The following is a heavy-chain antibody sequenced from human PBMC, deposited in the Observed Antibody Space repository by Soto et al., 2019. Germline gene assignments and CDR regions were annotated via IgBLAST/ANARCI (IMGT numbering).Heavy chain of an antibody. CDR2: ISYDGSNQ. V-gene: IGHV3-30*18. CDR1: GFTFSYYG. J-gene: IGHJ4*02. CDR3: AKDHRVTANPIYYFES. Sequence: GGSLRLSCAASGFTFSYYGMHWVRQAPGKGLEWVAVISYDGSNQKYADSVKGRFTIARDNSKNSLYLEVDSLRAEDTAVYYCAKDHRVTANPIYYFESWGQGTLVTVSS. D-gene: IGHD3-3*01.